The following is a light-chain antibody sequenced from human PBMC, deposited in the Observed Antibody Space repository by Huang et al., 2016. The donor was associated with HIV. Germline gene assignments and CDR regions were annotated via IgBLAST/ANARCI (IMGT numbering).Light chain of an antibody. Sequence: DIQMTQSPSSLSASVRNRVTITCRASQAIAKSLAWYQQKPGKAPKLLLYAASRLESGVPSRFSGSGSGTDYTLTISSLQPEDFATYYGQQYHSTPYTFGQGTKLEIK. CDR3: QQYHSTPYT. J-gene: IGKJ2*01. CDR2: AAS. V-gene: IGKV1-NL1*01. CDR1: QAIAKS.